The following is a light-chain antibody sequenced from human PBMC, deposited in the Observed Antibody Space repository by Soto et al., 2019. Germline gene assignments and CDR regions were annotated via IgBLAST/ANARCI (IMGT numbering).Light chain of an antibody. J-gene: IGLJ2*01. V-gene: IGLV1-44*01. CDR1: SSNIGGNS. CDR2: SND. Sequence: QSVLTQPPSASGTPGQRVTISCSGASSNIGGNSVNWYQQLPGTAPTLLIYSNDRRPSGVPDRFSASKSGTSASLAISGLQYEDEADYYCAAWDDTLNGVVFGGGTKLTVL. CDR3: AAWDDTLNGVV.